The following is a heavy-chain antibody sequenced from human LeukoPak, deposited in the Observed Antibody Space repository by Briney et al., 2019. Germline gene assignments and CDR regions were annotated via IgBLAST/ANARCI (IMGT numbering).Heavy chain of an antibody. J-gene: IGHJ4*02. CDR3: AKVGATHGVYFDY. CDR2: IRGNGET. V-gene: IGHV3-23*01. D-gene: IGHD1-26*01. Sequence: GGSLRLSCAASGLSFSSFAMSWVRQGPARGLEWVSSIRGNGETFYADSVKGRFTISRDNSKNTLYLQMNSLRAEDTAVYYCAKVGATHGVYFDYWGQGTLVTVSS. CDR1: GLSFSSFA.